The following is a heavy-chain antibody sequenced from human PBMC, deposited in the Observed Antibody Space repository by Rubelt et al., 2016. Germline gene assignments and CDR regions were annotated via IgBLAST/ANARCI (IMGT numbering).Heavy chain of an antibody. CDR1: GFSLTANGAA. CDR3: AHRSLWLFDY. Sequence: QITLTESGPALVKPTQTLTLTCTWSGFSLTANGAAVGWIRQSPGKALAWLALIYWDDDKRYSPSLKTRLTVTKDGSNNQVVLTRSTVDPVDTATYFGAHRSLWLFDYWGQGTLVTVSS. V-gene: IGHV2-5*02. CDR2: IYWDDDK. D-gene: IGHD6-19*01. J-gene: IGHJ4*02.